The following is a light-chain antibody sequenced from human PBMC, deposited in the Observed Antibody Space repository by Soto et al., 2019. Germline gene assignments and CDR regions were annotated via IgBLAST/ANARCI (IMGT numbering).Light chain of an antibody. V-gene: IGKV1-5*03. CDR1: QSIYTW. CDR2: KAT. Sequence: DIQMTQSPSIVSASVGDRVTITCRASQSIYTWLAWYQQKPATAPKLLIYKATTLQSGVPSRCSGSGSWTEFTLPISSLEPDDFATYYCQEYETFYPWTFGQGTKVEVK. J-gene: IGKJ1*01. CDR3: QEYETFYPWT.